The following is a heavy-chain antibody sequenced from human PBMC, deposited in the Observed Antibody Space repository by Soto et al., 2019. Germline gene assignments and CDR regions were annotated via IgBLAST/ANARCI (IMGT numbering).Heavy chain of an antibody. CDR2: TYYRSKWYN. D-gene: IGHD1-1*01. V-gene: IGHV6-1*01. J-gene: IGHJ5*02. Sequence: SPTLSLTCAISGDSVSSNSATWNWIRQSPSRGLEWLGRTYYRSKWYNDYAVSVKSRITIKPDTSKNQSSLQLSSMTPEDTAVYYCARKSIGTGGWFAPWGQGTLVTVSS. CDR1: GDSVSSNSAT. CDR3: ARKSIGTGGWFAP.